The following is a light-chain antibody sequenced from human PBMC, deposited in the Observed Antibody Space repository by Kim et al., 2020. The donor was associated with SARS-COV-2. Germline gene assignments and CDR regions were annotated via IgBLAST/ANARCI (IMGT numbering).Light chain of an antibody. CDR3: LQHNSYPPT. Sequence: PSVGDSFTITCQASQSISNCFCWYQQTPGKAPKLLIYAASSVQSVVPSRFSGSGSGTEFTLTISSLHPEDFATYYCLQHNSYPPTFGQGTKVDIK. CDR1: QSISNC. V-gene: IGKV1-17*01. CDR2: AAS. J-gene: IGKJ1*01.